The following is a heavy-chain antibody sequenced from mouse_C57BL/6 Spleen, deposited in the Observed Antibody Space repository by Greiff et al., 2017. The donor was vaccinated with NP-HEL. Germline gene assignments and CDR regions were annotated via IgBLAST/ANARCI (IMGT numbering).Heavy chain of an antibody. CDR3: ARDHYGSSFDY. V-gene: IGHV5-4*01. D-gene: IGHD1-1*01. CDR1: GFTFSSYA. Sequence: EVQWVESGGGLVKPGGSLKLSCAASGFTFSSYAMSWVRQTPEKRLEWVATISDGGSYTYYPDNVKGRFTISRDNAKNNLYLQMSHLKSEDTAMYYCARDHYGSSFDYWGQGTTLTVSS. CDR2: ISDGGSYT. J-gene: IGHJ2*01.